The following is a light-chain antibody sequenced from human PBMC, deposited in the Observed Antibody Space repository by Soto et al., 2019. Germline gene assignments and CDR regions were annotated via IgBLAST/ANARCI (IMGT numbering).Light chain of an antibody. CDR1: QSINSN. J-gene: IGKJ1*01. CDR2: AAS. V-gene: IGKV3D-15*01. Sequence: EVLMTQSPATLSVSPGDRATLSCRASQSINSNLAWYQQQPGQAPRLLIYAASTRATGIPARFIGNGSGTEFTLTISSLQSEDFAVYYCQQYNNWWTFGQGNRWIS. CDR3: QQYNNWWT.